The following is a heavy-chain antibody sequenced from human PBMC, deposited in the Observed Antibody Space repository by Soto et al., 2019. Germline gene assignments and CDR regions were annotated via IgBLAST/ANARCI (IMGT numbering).Heavy chain of an antibody. CDR1: GFTFSSYW. V-gene: IGHV3-7*01. CDR2: IKQDGSEK. CDR3: ARDPSDVENYYYYMDV. Sequence: GGSLRPSCAAPGFTFSSYWMSWVRQAPGKGLEWVANIKQDGSEKYYVDSVKGRFTISRDNAKNSLYLQMNSLRAEDTAVYYCARDPSDVENYYYYMDVWGKGTTVTVSS. D-gene: IGHD2-15*01. J-gene: IGHJ6*03.